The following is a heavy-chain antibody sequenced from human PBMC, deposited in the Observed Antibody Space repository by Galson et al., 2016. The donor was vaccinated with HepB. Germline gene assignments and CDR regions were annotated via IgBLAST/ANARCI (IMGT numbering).Heavy chain of an antibody. V-gene: IGHV3-30*18. CDR2: ISHDGTNQ. Sequence: PGKGLEWVAVISHDGTNQDYADSVKGRYTISRDNSNNTLSLQMNSLRAEDTAVYFCAKFWGYGSGTYYNFPAGSYSFGLDVWGQGTTVTVSS. J-gene: IGHJ6*02. CDR3: AKFWGYGSGTYYNFPAGSYSFGLDV. D-gene: IGHD3-10*01.